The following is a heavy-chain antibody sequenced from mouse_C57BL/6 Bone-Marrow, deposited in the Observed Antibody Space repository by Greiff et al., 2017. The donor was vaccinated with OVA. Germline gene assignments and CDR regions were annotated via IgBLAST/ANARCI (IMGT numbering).Heavy chain of an antibody. CDR1: GYTFTDYN. D-gene: IGHD1-1*01. CDR2: INPNHGGT. Sequence: VQLQQSGPELVKPGASVKIPCKASGYTFTDYNMDWVKQSHGKSLEWIGDINPNHGGTIYNQKFKGKATLTVDKSSSTAYMELRSLTSEDTAVYYCARSGITTEAMDCWGQGASVTVSS. V-gene: IGHV1-18*01. CDR3: ARSGITTEAMDC. J-gene: IGHJ4*01.